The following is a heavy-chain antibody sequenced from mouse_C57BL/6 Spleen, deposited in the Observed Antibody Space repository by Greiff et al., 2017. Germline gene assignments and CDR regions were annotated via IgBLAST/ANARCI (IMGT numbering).Heavy chain of an antibody. Sequence: EVNVVESGGGLVKPGGSLKLSCAASGFTFSSYAMSWVRQTPEKRLEWVATISDGGSYTYYPDNVKGRFTISRDNAKNNLYLQMSQLKSEDTAMYYCAREGYGSSFYYAMDYWGQGTSVTVSS. V-gene: IGHV5-4*01. D-gene: IGHD1-1*01. CDR2: ISDGGSYT. J-gene: IGHJ4*01. CDR1: GFTFSSYA. CDR3: AREGYGSSFYYAMDY.